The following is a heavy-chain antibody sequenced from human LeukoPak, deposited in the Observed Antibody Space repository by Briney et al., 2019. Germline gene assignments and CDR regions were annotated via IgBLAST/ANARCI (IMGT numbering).Heavy chain of an antibody. Sequence: SGGSLRLSCAASGFTFSRYAMSWVRQAPGKGLEWVSDFSGSGGSTYYADSVKGRFPISRDNSQNTLYLQMNSLRAEDTAVYYCAKNRGYYSGTFDYWGQGTLVTVSS. D-gene: IGHD3-22*01. V-gene: IGHV3-23*01. CDR2: FSGSGGST. CDR3: AKNRGYYSGTFDY. CDR1: GFTFSRYA. J-gene: IGHJ4*02.